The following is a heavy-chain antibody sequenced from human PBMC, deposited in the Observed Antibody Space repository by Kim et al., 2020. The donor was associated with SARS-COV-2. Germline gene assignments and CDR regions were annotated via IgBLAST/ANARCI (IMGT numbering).Heavy chain of an antibody. D-gene: IGHD3-10*01. V-gene: IGHV3-23*01. CDR3: AKGLWFGELFPRPPYYFDY. J-gene: IGHJ4*02. CDR2: ISGSGGST. Sequence: GGSLRLSCAASGFTFSSYAMSWVRQAPGKGLEWVSAISGSGGSTYYADSVKGRFTISRDNSKNTLYRQMNSLRAEDTAVYYCAKGLWFGELFPRPPYYFDYWGQGTLVTVSS. CDR1: GFTFSSYA.